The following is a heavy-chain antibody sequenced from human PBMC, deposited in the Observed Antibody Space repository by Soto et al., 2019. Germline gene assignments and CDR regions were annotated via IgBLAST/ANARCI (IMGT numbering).Heavy chain of an antibody. D-gene: IGHD3-10*01. J-gene: IGHJ4*02. CDR3: AKDPGSSYYGSGSYGL. CDR1: GFTFSSYA. CDR2: ISGSGGGT. Sequence: EVQLLESGGGLVQPGGSLRLSCAASGFTFSSYAMSWVRQAPGKGLDWVSAISGSGGGTYYADSVKGRFTISRDNSKNTLYLQMNSLRAEDTAVYYCAKDPGSSYYGSGSYGLWGQGTLVTVSS. V-gene: IGHV3-23*01.